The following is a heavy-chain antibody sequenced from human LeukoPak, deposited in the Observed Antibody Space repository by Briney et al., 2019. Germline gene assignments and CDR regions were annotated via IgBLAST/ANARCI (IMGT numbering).Heavy chain of an antibody. Sequence: PGGSLRLSCAASGFTFSSDWMIWVRQAPGKGLEWVANIKPDEGEKYYVDSVKGRFTVSRDNAKNSLYLQMNSLRAEDTAVYYCARAPRSGVNPDYWGQGTLVTVSS. CDR3: ARAPRSGVNPDY. V-gene: IGHV3-7*01. CDR2: IKPDEGEK. J-gene: IGHJ4*02. CDR1: GFTFSSDW. D-gene: IGHD3-10*01.